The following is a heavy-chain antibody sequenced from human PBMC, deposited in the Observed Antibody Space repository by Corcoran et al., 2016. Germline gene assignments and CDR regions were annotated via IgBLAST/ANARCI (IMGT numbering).Heavy chain of an antibody. D-gene: IGHD3-10*01. J-gene: IGHJ6*02. CDR3: ANYGSTPVGMDV. CDR1: GFTFSSYG. CDR2: ISYDGSNK. V-gene: IGHV3-30*18. Sequence: QVQLVESGGGVVQPGRSLRLSCAASGFTFSSYGMHWVRQGPGKGLEWVAVISYDGSNKYYADSVKGRFTISRDNSKNTLYLQMNSLRAEDTAVYYCANYGSTPVGMDVWGQGTTVTVSS.